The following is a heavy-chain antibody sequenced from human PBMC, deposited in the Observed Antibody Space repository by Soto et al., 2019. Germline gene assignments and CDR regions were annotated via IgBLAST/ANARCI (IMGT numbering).Heavy chain of an antibody. CDR3: ARRPDGSSYYYYYGMDV. V-gene: IGHV5-10-1*01. CDR1: GYSFTSYW. J-gene: IGHJ6*02. Sequence: PGESLKISCKGSGYSFTSYWISWVRQMPGKGMEWMGRIDPSDSYTNYSPSFQGHVTISADKSISTAYLQWSSLKASDTAMYYCARRPDGSSYYYYYGMDVWGQGTTVNVAS. D-gene: IGHD3-10*01. CDR2: IDPSDSYT.